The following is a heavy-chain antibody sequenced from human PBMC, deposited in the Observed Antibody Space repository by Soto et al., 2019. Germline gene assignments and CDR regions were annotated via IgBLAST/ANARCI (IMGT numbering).Heavy chain of an antibody. CDR2: ISWNSGSI. CDR3: ARWKTTVTGYYYGMDV. D-gene: IGHD4-17*01. CDR1: GFTFDDYA. Sequence: GGSLRLSCAASGFTFDDYAMHWVRQAPGKGLEWVSGISWNSGSIGYADSVKGRFTISRDNAKNSLYLQMNSLRAEDTALYYCARWKTTVTGYYYGMDVWGQGTTVTLSS. V-gene: IGHV3-9*01. J-gene: IGHJ6*02.